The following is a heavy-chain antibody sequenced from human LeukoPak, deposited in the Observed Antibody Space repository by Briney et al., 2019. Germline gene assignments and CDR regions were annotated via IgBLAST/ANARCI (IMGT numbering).Heavy chain of an antibody. Sequence: GSLRLSCAASGFTFSSYAMSWVRQAPGKGLEWVSAISGSGGSTYYADSVKGRFTISRDNSKNTLYLQMNSLRAEDTAVYYCARDLGYSSSWAPPNFDYWGQGTLVTVSS. J-gene: IGHJ4*02. V-gene: IGHV3-23*01. D-gene: IGHD6-13*01. CDR1: GFTFSSYA. CDR2: ISGSGGST. CDR3: ARDLGYSSSWAPPNFDY.